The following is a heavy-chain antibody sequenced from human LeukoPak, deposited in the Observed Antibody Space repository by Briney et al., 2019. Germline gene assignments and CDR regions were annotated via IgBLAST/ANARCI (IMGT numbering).Heavy chain of an antibody. CDR2: IYDGWSA. D-gene: IGHD5-24*01. CDR1: GDTLLSGSHC. CDR3: ATQKWQRPAAFDI. J-gene: IGHJ3*02. Sequence: PSETLSLTCSVSGDTLLSGSHCWGWVRQSPGKGLEWIGSIYDGWSAYYNPSLKSRVSISVDTSKNQFSLKLTSATSADTAVYYCATQKWQRPAAFDIWGQGTRVAVSS. V-gene: IGHV4-39*01.